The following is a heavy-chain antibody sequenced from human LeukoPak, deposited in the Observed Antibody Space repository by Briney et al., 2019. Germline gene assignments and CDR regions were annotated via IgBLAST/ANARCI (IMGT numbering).Heavy chain of an antibody. J-gene: IGHJ4*02. CDR2: INSDGSWT. V-gene: IGHV3-74*01. CDR1: GNYW. D-gene: IGHD2/OR15-2a*01. Sequence: GGSLRLSCAASGNYWMHWVRQVPGKGLVWVSHINSDGSWTSYADSVKGRFTISKDNAKNTVYLLMNSLRAEDTAVYYCVSFYETYWGRGTLVTV. CDR3: VSFYETY.